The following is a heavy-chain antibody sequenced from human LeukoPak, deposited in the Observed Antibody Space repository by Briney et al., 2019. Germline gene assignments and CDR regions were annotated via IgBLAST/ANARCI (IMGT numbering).Heavy chain of an antibody. D-gene: IGHD1-1*01. Sequence: ASVKVSCKASGYTFTSYDINWLRQATGQGLECMGWMNPNSANTGYAQKFQVRGTLTRNTSITTAYMELSSLRSEDTAVYYCARVYNPLVYYMDVWGKGTTVTVSS. CDR1: GYTFTSYD. CDR3: ARVYNPLVYYMDV. CDR2: MNPNSANT. V-gene: IGHV1-8*03. J-gene: IGHJ6*03.